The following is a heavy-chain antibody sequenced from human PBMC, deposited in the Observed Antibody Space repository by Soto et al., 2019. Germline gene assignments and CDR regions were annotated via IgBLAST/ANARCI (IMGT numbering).Heavy chain of an antibody. J-gene: IGHJ4*02. Sequence: QVQLVQSGAEVKKPGSSMKVSCKASGGTFNTFAISWVRQAPGQGLEWMGGIIPVLGPAFYAPKFQGRVTITAETSTTTAYLELSNLTSEDTAVYYCARAAKRYFDYWGQGTLVTVSS. CDR3: ARAAKRYFDY. CDR2: IIPVLGPA. CDR1: GGTFNTFA. V-gene: IGHV1-69*06.